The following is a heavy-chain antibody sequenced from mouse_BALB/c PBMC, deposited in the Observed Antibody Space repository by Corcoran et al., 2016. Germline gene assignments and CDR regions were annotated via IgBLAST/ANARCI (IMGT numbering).Heavy chain of an antibody. J-gene: IGHJ2*01. D-gene: IGHD1-1*01. CDR3: AYYGSSYGYFDY. V-gene: IGHV9-2-1*01. Sequence: QIQLVQSGPELKKPGETVKISCKASGYTFTDYSMHWVKQAPGKGLKWMGWINTETGEPTYADDFKGRFAFSLETSASTAYLQINNLKNEDTATYFCAYYGSSYGYFDYWGQGTTLTVSS. CDR1: GYTFTDYS. CDR2: INTETGEP.